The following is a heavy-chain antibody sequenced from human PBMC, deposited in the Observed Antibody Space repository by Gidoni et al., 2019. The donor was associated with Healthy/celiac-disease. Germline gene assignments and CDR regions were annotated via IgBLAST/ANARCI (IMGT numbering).Heavy chain of an antibody. D-gene: IGHD2-8*02. J-gene: IGHJ4*02. CDR3: AREPHCTGGVCYTATDY. CDR1: GGTFSSYA. V-gene: IGHV1-69*06. Sequence: QVQLVQSGAEVKKPGSSVKVSCKASGGTFSSYAISWVRQAPGPGREWMGGIIPSLGTANYEQKCQGRVTITADKSTSTAYMELSSLRSEDTAVYYCAREPHCTGGVCYTATDYWGQGTLVTVPS. CDR2: IIPSLGTA.